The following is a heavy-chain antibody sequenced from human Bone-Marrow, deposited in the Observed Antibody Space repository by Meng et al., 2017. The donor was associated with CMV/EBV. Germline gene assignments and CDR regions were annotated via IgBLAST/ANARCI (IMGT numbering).Heavy chain of an antibody. CDR1: GGSVSSGSYY. D-gene: IGHD6-13*01. Sequence: SETLSLTCTVSGGSVSSGSYYWSWIRQPPGKGLEWIGYIYYSGSTNYNPSLKSRVTISVDTSKNQFSLKLSSVTAADTAVYYCARQTVISSWDPPKPFAYWGQGTRVTGSS. CDR3: ARQTVISSWDPPKPFAY. CDR2: IYYSGST. V-gene: IGHV4-61*01. J-gene: IGHJ4*02.